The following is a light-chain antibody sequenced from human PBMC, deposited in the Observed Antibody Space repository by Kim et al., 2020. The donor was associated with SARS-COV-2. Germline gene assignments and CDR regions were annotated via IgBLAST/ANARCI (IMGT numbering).Light chain of an antibody. CDR3: QQYDNLPIT. CDR1: QDISNY. CDR2: GAS. J-gene: IGKJ5*01. Sequence: ASVGDRVTITCQASQDISNYLNWYQQKPGKAPKLLIYGASNLKTGVPSRFSGSGSGTDFTFTISTLQPEDIATYYCQQYDNLPITFGQGTRLEIK. V-gene: IGKV1-33*01.